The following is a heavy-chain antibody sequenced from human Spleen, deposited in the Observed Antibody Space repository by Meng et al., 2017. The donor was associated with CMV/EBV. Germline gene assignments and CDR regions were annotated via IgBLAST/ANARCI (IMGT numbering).Heavy chain of an antibody. Sequence: GESLKISCAASGFTFSSYAMHWVRQAPGKGLEWVAVISYDGSNKYYADSVKGRFTISRDNSKNTLYLQMNSLRAEDTAVYYCARGRAHNWNYFDFWGQGTLVTVSS. J-gene: IGHJ4*02. V-gene: IGHV3-30*04. CDR2: ISYDGSNK. D-gene: IGHD1-20*01. CDR1: GFTFSSYA. CDR3: ARGRAHNWNYFDF.